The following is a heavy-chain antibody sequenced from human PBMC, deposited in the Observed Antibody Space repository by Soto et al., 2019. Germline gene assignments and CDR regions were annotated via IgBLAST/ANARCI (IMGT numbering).Heavy chain of an antibody. CDR1: GFTLRSHT. Sequence: EVQLVESGGGLGKPGESLRLSCAASGFTLRSHTMNWVRQAPGKGLEWVSSISSDSSYKYYTGSVKGRFTVSRDNAKNSLYMQMDSLRAEDTAVYNCARGSCTRSGCYIGGFYYYGMDVWGQGATVTVSS. CDR3: ARGSCTRSGCYIGGFYYYGMDV. CDR2: ISSDSSYK. D-gene: IGHD6-25*01. J-gene: IGHJ6*02. V-gene: IGHV3-21*01.